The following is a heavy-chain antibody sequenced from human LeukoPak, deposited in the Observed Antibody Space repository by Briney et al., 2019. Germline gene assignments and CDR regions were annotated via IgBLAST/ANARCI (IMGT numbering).Heavy chain of an antibody. D-gene: IGHD2-2*01. V-gene: IGHV1-2*02. J-gene: IGHJ4*02. Sequence: VASVKVSCKASGYTFVGYYMHWVRQAPGQGLEWMGWINPNSGGTNYAQKFQGRVTMTRDTSISTAYMELSRLRSDDTAVYYCASRDCSRTTCTSDYWGQGTLVTVSS. CDR2: INPNSGGT. CDR3: ASRDCSRTTCTSDY. CDR1: GYTFVGYY.